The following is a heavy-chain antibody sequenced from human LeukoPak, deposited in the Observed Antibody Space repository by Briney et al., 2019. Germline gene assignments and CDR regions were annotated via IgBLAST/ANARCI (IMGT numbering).Heavy chain of an antibody. CDR2: VYSGGNT. V-gene: IGHV3-53*01. Sequence: GGSLRLSCAGSGFTVSSNHMNWVRQAPGKGLEWVSGVYSGGNTYYTDSVKGRFTISRDNSKNTLYLQMNSLRAEDTAVYYCARARLMGDYYDATGYYYVREAFDIWGQGTMVTVSS. J-gene: IGHJ3*02. CDR3: ARARLMGDYYDATGYYYVREAFDI. D-gene: IGHD3-22*01. CDR1: GFTVSSNH.